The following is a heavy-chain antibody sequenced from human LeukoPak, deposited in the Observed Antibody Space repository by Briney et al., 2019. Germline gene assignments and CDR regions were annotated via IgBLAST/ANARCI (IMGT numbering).Heavy chain of an antibody. J-gene: IGHJ5*02. Sequence: GESLKISCQGSGYSFTSYWISWVRQMPGKGLEWMGRIDPSDSYTNYSPSFQGHVTISADKSISTAYLQWSSLKASDTAMYYCARQVSGYDTNIPTTWGQGTLVTVSS. CDR1: GYSFTSYW. CDR3: ARQVSGYDTNIPTT. V-gene: IGHV5-10-1*01. D-gene: IGHD5-12*01. CDR2: IDPSDSYT.